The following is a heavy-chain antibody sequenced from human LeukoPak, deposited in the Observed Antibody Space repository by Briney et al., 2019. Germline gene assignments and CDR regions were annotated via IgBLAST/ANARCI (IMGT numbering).Heavy chain of an antibody. Sequence: ASVKVSCKASGYTFTSYGISWVRQAPGQGLEWMGWISAYNGNTNYAQKLQGRVTMTTDTSTSTAYMELRSLRSDDTAVYYCARGLDYYGSGSYWGDAFDIWGQGTMVTVSS. V-gene: IGHV1-18*01. CDR3: ARGLDYYGSGSYWGDAFDI. D-gene: IGHD3-10*01. CDR2: ISAYNGNT. J-gene: IGHJ3*02. CDR1: GYTFTSYG.